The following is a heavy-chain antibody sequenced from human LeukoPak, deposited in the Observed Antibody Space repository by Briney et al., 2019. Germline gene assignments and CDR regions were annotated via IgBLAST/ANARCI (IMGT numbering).Heavy chain of an antibody. Sequence: GGSLRLSCAASGFTFSSYSMNWVRQAPGKGLEWVSSISSSSSYIYYADSVKGRFTISRDNAKNTLYLQMNSLRAEDTAVYYCARGAYLAYYFDYWGQGSLVSVSS. CDR2: ISSSSSYI. J-gene: IGHJ4*02. D-gene: IGHD3-10*01. CDR1: GFTFSSYS. CDR3: ARGAYLAYYFDY. V-gene: IGHV3-21*01.